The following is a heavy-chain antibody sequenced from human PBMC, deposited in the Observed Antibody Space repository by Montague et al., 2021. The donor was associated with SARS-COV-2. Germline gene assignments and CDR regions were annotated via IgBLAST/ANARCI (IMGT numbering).Heavy chain of an antibody. J-gene: IGHJ4*02. D-gene: IGHD4-17*01. Sequence: PALVKPTQTLTLTCTFSGFSLGTSGVGVGWIRQPPGKALEWLALIYWDDDKRYSPSLKRRLTITKDTSKNQVVLTMTNMDPVDTATYYCAHSYGDHLFDYWGQGTLVTVSS. V-gene: IGHV2-5*02. CDR1: GFSLGTSGVG. CDR2: IYWDDDK. CDR3: AHSYGDHLFDY.